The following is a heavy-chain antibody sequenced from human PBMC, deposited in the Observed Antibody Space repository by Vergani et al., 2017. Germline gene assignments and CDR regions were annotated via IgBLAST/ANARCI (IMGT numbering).Heavy chain of an antibody. J-gene: IGHJ3*02. V-gene: IGHV4-61*05. CDR2: IYYSGST. CDR3: ARDQWGGHHAFDI. D-gene: IGHD3-10*01. CDR1: GGSISSSSYY. Sequence: QLQLQESGPGLVKPSETLSLTCTVSGGSISSSSYYWGWIRQPPGKGLEWIGYIYYSGSTNYNPSLKSRVTISVDTSKNQFSLKLSSVTAADTAVYYCARDQWGGHHAFDIWGQGTMVTVSS.